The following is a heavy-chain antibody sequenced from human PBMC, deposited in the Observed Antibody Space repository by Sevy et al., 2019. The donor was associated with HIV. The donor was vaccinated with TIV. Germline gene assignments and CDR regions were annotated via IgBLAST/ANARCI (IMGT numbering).Heavy chain of an antibody. Sequence: GSLRLSWVASGFTLNSYWMSWVRQAPGKGLEWVANIKQDGSVKYYVNSVKGRFTISRDNARNLLYLQMNSLRVEDTALYYCVRAIAADGSFWGQGTLVTVSS. CDR3: VRAIAADGSF. J-gene: IGHJ4*02. CDR2: IKQDGSVK. CDR1: GFTLNSYW. D-gene: IGHD6-13*01. V-gene: IGHV3-7*01.